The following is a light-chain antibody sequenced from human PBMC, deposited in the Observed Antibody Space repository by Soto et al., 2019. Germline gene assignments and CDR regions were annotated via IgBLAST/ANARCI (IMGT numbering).Light chain of an antibody. V-gene: IGLV2-14*01. CDR3: SSYTSSSSYV. CDR1: SSDVGGYNY. CDR2: DVS. Sequence: ALTQPASVSGSPGQSITISCNGTSSDVGGYNYVSWYQQHPGKAPKLMIYDVSNRPSGVSNRFSGSKSGNTASLTISGLQAEDEADYYCSSYTSSSSYVFGTG. J-gene: IGLJ1*01.